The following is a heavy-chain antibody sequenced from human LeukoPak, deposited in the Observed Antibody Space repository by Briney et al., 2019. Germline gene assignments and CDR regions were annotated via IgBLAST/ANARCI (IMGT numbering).Heavy chain of an antibody. D-gene: IGHD3-16*01. Sequence: GGSLRLSCAASGFTFSSYGMHWARQAPGKGLEWVAVISYDGSNKYYADSVKGRFTISRDNSKNTLYLQMNSLRAEDTAVYYCAKGFDYDAEIDYWGQGTLVTVSS. CDR3: AKGFDYDAEIDY. CDR2: ISYDGSNK. J-gene: IGHJ4*02. CDR1: GFTFSSYG. V-gene: IGHV3-30*18.